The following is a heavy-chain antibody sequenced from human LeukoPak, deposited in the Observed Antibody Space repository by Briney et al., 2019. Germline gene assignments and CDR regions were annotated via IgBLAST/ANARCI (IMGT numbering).Heavy chain of an antibody. V-gene: IGHV4-34*01. CDR1: GGSFSGYY. D-gene: IGHD2-15*01. CDR3: ARAYTPFYCSGGSCSAYYFDY. CDR2: INHSGST. Sequence: SETLSLTCAVYGGSFSGYYWSWIRQPPGKGLEWIGEINHSGSTNYNPSLKSRVTISVDTSKNQFSLKLSSVTAADTAVYYCARAYTPFYCSGGSCSAYYFDYWGRGTLVTVSS. J-gene: IGHJ4*02.